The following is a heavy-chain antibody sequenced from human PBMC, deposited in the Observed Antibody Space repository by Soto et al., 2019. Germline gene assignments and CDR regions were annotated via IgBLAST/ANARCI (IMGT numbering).Heavy chain of an antibody. D-gene: IGHD3-22*01. CDR1: GGSFSGYY. J-gene: IGHJ4*02. CDR3: ARAPTRTYYYDSSGHSKYYFDY. V-gene: IGHV4-34*01. Sequence: QVQLQQWGAGLLKPSETLSLTCAVYGGSFSGYYWSWIRQPPGKGLEWIGEINHSGSTNYNPSLKSRVTISVDTSKNQFSLKLSSVTAADTAVYYCARAPTRTYYYDSSGHSKYYFDYWGQGTLVTVSS. CDR2: INHSGST.